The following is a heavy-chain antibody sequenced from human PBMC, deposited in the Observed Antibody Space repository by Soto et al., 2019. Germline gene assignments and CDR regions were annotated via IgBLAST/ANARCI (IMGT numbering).Heavy chain of an antibody. CDR1: GGTFSSYA. D-gene: IGHD3-10*01. Sequence: QVQLVQSGAEVKKPGSSVKVSCKASGGTFSSYAISWVRQAPGRGLEWMGGIIPIFGTANYAQKFRGRVTITAAESTSTAYMELSSLRSEDTAVYYCARGSHYYGSGSTYYYYGMDVWGQGTTVTVSS. CDR2: IIPIFGTA. CDR3: ARGSHYYGSGSTYYYYGMDV. V-gene: IGHV1-69*01. J-gene: IGHJ6*02.